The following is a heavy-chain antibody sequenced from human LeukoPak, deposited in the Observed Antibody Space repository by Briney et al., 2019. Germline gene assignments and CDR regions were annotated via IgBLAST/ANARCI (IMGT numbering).Heavy chain of an antibody. Sequence: GGSLGLSCAASGFTFDDYAMHWVRQVPGKGLEWVSGISWNSGSAGYAGSVKGRFTISRDNAKNSLYLQMNSLRAEDTAVYYCASKVGATPGDPVRGWAFGYWGQGTLVTVSS. D-gene: IGHD1-26*01. CDR2: ISWNSGSA. J-gene: IGHJ4*02. V-gene: IGHV3-9*01. CDR3: ASKVGATPGDPVRGWAFGY. CDR1: GFTFDDYA.